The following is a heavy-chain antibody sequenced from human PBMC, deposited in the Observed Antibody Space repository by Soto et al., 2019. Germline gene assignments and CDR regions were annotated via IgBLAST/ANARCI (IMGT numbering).Heavy chain of an antibody. CDR1: GYTFTSYG. J-gene: IGHJ4*02. D-gene: IGHD6-13*01. Sequence: ASVKVSCKAAGYTFTSYGSSWRRQAPGQGLEWMGWISGYNGNTNYTQKFEGRVAMTTDTSTTTAYMELRSLRSDDTAVYYCARDYSRSCREYWGQGTLVTVSS. V-gene: IGHV1-18*04. CDR3: ARDYSRSCREY. CDR2: ISGYNGNT.